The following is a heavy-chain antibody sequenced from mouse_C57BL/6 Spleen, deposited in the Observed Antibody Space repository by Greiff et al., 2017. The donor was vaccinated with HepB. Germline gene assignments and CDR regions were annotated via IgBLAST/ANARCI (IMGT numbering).Heavy chain of an antibody. CDR2: ISYDGSN. CDR3: ARGHYGSSYAMDY. V-gene: IGHV3-6*01. CDR1: GYSITSGYY. J-gene: IGHJ4*01. Sequence: ESGPGLVKPSQSLSLTCSVTGYSITSGYYWNWIRQFPGNKLEWLGYISYDGSNNYNPSLKNRISITRDTSKNQFFLKLNSVTTEDTATYYCARGHYGSSYAMDYWGQGTSVTVSS. D-gene: IGHD1-1*01.